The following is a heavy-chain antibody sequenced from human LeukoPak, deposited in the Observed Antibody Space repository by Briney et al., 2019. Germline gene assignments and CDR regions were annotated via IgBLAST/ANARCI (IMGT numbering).Heavy chain of an antibody. J-gene: IGHJ5*02. CDR1: GHTFTGYY. CDR3: ARMRGGDPQYYYDSSGYGP. CDR2: INPNSGGT. V-gene: IGHV1-2*06. D-gene: IGHD3-22*01. Sequence: ASVKVSCKASGHTFTGYYMHWVRQAPGQGLEWMGRINPNSGGTNYAQKFQGRVTMTRDTSISTAYMELSRLRSDDTAVYYCARMRGGDPQYYYDSSGYGPWGQGTLVTVSS.